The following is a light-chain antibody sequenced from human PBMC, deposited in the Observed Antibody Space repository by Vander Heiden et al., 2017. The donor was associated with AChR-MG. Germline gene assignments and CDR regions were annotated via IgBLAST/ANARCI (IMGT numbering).Light chain of an antibody. CDR1: NIGSKS. Sequence: SYVLSQPPSVSVAAGRTATITCGGNNIGSKSVHWYQQKLGQAPVLVVYDDSDRPSGIPGRISGSNSGNTATLTISRVEAGDEGDYYCQVWDSVSDPVVFGGGTKLTVL. V-gene: IGLV3-21*02. CDR3: QVWDSVSDPVV. CDR2: DDS. J-gene: IGLJ2*01.